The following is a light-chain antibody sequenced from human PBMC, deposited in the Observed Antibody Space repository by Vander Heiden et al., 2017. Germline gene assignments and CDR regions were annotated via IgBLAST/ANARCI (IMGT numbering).Light chain of an antibody. CDR2: SNN. V-gene: IGLV1-44*01. CDR1: SSNIGSNA. CDR3: AAWDGSLKAWV. Sequence: QSVLTQPPSASATPGQRVTISCSGRSSNIGSNAVSWYQQLPGMAPKFLIFSNNQRPSGVPDRFSGSKSGTSASMAISGLQSEDEADYYCAAWDGSLKAWVFGGGTKLTVL. J-gene: IGLJ3*02.